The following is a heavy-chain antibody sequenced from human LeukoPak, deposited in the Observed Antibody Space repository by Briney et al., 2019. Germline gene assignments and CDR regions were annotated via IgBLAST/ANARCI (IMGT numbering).Heavy chain of an antibody. CDR1: GFTFGSYA. V-gene: IGHV3-23*01. Sequence: PGGSLRLSCAASGFTFGSYAMGWVRQAPGKGLEWVSAISGSGGSPYYTDSVKGRFTISKDNSKDTLYLQMNSLRDEATAVYYCARDHPGSGWYVDYWGQGTLVTVSS. CDR2: ISGSGGSP. J-gene: IGHJ4*02. D-gene: IGHD6-19*01. CDR3: ARDHPGSGWYVDY.